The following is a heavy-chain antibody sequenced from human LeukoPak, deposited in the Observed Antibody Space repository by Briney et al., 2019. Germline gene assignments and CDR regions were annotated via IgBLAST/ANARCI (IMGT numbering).Heavy chain of an antibody. CDR2: IYYRGNT. CDR3: ARDSPPQYASSSAGFDY. J-gene: IGHJ4*02. V-gene: IGHV4-59*01. CDR1: GDSIRNYY. Sequence: SETLSLTCTASGDSIRNYYWSWIRQPPGKGLEWIGYIYYRGNTNYNPSLKSRVIISIDTSKNQFSLKMSSVTAADTAVYFCARDSPPQYASSSAGFDYWGQGTLVTVSS. D-gene: IGHD6-6*01.